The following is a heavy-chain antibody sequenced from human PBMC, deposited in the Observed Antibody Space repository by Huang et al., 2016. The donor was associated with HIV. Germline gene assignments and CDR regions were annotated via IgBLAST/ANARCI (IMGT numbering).Heavy chain of an antibody. CDR1: GGSISSSSYY. D-gene: IGHD2-2*01. V-gene: IGHV4-39*01. CDR2: INYSGTT. Sequence: QLQLQESGPGLVKPSETLSLTCSVSGGSISSSSYYWGWIRQPPGKGLEWIGSINYSGTTFYNPSLKSGVTISVDTSKNQFSLRLSSVTAADTSVYYCERHMDCSSSSCLAGGHERGPFDMWGQGTMVTVSS. J-gene: IGHJ3*02. CDR3: ERHMDCSSSSCLAGGHERGPFDM.